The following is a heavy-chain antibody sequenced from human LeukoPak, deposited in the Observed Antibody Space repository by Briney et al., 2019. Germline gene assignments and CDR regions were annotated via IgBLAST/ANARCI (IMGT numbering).Heavy chain of an antibody. V-gene: IGHV4-61*02. D-gene: IGHD4-11*01. CDR2: IYTSGST. Sequence: SETLSLTCTVSGGSISSGSYYWSWIRQPAGKGLEWIGRIYTSGSTNYNPSLKSRVTISVDTSKNQFSLKLSSVTAADTAVYYCARGKDYSNYALFDYWGQGTLVTVSS. J-gene: IGHJ4*02. CDR1: GGSISSGSYY. CDR3: ARGKDYSNYALFDY.